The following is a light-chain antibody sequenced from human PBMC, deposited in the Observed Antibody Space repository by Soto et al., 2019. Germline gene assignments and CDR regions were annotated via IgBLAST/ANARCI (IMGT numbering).Light chain of an antibody. Sequence: IQMTLSPASLSASVGDRVTMTCRASQVIRNDLGWYQQKPGSAPKLLIFAASILQSGVPSRFSGSGSGTDFTLTITSLQPEDFASYYCQQLNSYPLTFGQGTRLEIK. J-gene: IGKJ5*01. CDR3: QQLNSYPLT. CDR1: QVIRND. CDR2: AAS. V-gene: IGKV1-17*01.